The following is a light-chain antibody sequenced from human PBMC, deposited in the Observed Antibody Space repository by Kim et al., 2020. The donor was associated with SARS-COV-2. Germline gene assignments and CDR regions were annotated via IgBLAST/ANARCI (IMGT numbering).Light chain of an antibody. CDR3: CSYAGRGTLV. CDR1: SSDVGGYNY. V-gene: IGLV2-11*01. J-gene: IGLJ2*01. Sequence: QSALTQPRSVSGSPGQSVTISCTGTSSDVGGYNYVSWYQQYPDKAPKVMIYDVTKRPSGVPDRFSGSKSGNTASLTISGLQAEDEADYYCCSYAGRGTLVFGGGTQLTVL. CDR2: DVT.